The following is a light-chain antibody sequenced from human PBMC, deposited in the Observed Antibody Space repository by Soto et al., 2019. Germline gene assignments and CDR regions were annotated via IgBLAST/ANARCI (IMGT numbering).Light chain of an antibody. CDR1: SSDVGGYNY. CDR2: EVS. J-gene: IGLJ1*01. Sequence: QSVLTQPASVSGSPGQSITISCTGTSSDVGGYNYVSWYQQHPGKAPKLMIYEVSNRPSGVSNRFSGSKSGNTASLTIFGLQAEDEADYYCNSHTSSSTRPYVFGTGTKVTAL. CDR3: NSHTSSSTRPYV. V-gene: IGLV2-14*01.